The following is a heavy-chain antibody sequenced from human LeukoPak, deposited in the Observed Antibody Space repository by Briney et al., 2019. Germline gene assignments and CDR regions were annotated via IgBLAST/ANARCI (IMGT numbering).Heavy chain of an antibody. CDR2: INDSGSP. V-gene: IGHV4-34*01. J-gene: IGHJ4*02. CDR1: GGSFSVYY. Sequence: SPSETLSLTCAVYGGSFSVYYWSWIRQPPGKGLEWIGEINDSGSPNYNPSLKSRVTISIETSKNQFSLKLSSVTAADKAVYYCARDVSQETSNYGGIDYWGQGTLVPVSS. D-gene: IGHD4-11*01. CDR3: ARDVSQETSNYGGIDY.